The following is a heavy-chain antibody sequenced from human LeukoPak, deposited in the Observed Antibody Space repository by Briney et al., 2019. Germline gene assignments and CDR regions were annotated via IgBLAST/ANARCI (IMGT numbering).Heavy chain of an antibody. CDR2: INTDGSST. Sequence: GGSLRLSCAASGFTFSSYWMHWVRQAPGKGLVWVSRINTDGSSTSYADSVKGRFTISRDNAKNTLYLQMNSLRAEDTAVYYCARVHIVVVPADIHDAFDIWGQGTWSPSLQ. V-gene: IGHV3-74*01. CDR1: GFTFSSYW. J-gene: IGHJ3*02. CDR3: ARVHIVVVPADIHDAFDI. D-gene: IGHD2-2*01.